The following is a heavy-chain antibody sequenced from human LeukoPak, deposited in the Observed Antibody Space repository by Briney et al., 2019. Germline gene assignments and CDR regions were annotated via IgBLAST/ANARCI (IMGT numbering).Heavy chain of an antibody. CDR2: IYYSGST. CDR1: GGSISGYH. J-gene: IGHJ4*02. D-gene: IGHD2-15*01. CDR3: ARLRCSGGSCYDDY. V-gene: IGHV4-59*08. Sequence: PSETLSLTCTVSGGSISGYHWNWIRQPPGKGLEWIGDIYYSGSTNYNPSLKSRVTISLDTSKNQFSLNLNSVTAADTAVYYCARLRCSGGSCYDDYWGQGTLVTVSP.